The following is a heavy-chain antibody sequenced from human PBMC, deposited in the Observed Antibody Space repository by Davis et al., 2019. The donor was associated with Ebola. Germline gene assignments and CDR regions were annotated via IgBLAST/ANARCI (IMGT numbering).Heavy chain of an antibody. V-gene: IGHV3-21*01. D-gene: IGHD6-13*01. CDR1: GFTFSSYG. Sequence: GESLKISCAASGFTFSSYGMNWVRQAPGKGLEWVSSISSSSSYIYYADSVKGRFTISRDNAKNSLYLQMNSLRAEDTAVYYCARDQGSWYYYYYGMDVWGQGTTVTVSS. CDR2: ISSSSSYI. CDR3: ARDQGSWYYYYYGMDV. J-gene: IGHJ6*02.